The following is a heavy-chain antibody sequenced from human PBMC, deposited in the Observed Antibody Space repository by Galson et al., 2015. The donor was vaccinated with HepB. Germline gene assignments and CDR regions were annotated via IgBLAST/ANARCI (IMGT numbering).Heavy chain of an antibody. V-gene: IGHV4-34*01. D-gene: IGHD3-10*01. J-gene: IGHJ5*01. CDR1: GGSFSDYY. Sequence: LSLTCPVYGGSFSDYYWTWIRQAPGKGLEWIGQINHGGNNNYNPSLRSGVTISVDTSKNQFPLKMTTVTAAATGIYYCARPDGGGSYFIWFDSWGQGTLVTVFS. CDR2: INHGGNN. CDR3: ARPDGGGSYFIWFDS.